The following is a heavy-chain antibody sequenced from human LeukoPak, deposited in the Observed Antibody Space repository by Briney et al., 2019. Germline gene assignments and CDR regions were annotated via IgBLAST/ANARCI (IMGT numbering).Heavy chain of an antibody. CDR2: ISYDGSNE. CDR3: AREGMYSGALSGADY. D-gene: IGHD6-19*01. J-gene: IGHJ4*02. Sequence: GGSLRLSCATSAFTFSSYAMYWVRQAPGKGLEWVAGISYDGSNEYYADSVTGRFTISRDNAKNSLYLQMNSLRAEDTAVYYCAREGMYSGALSGADYWGQGTLVTVSS. V-gene: IGHV3-30*03. CDR1: AFTFSSYA.